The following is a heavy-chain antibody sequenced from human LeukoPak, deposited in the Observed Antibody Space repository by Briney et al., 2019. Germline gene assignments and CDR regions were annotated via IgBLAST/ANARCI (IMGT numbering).Heavy chain of an antibody. J-gene: IGHJ5*02. V-gene: IGHV4-59*01. CDR3: ARGGRTLLRFLEWSVLFDP. CDR1: GGSISSYY. CDR2: IYYSGST. D-gene: IGHD3-3*01. Sequence: SETLSLTCTVSGGSISSYYWSWIRQPPGKGLEWIGYIYYSGSTNHNPSLKSRVTISVDTSKNQFSLKLSSVTAADTAVYYCARGGRTLLRFLEWSVLFDPWGQGTLVTVSS.